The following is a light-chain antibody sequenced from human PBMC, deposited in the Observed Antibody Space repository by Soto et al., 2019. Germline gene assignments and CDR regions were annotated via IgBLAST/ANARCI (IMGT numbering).Light chain of an antibody. CDR2: KAS. Sequence: DIQMTQSPSTLSASVGDRVTITCRASQSISTWLAWYQQKPGKAPKVLIYKASSLESGVPSRFSGSRSVTEFTLTISSLQPDDFATYYYQQYNSYSRTFGQGTKVDIK. J-gene: IGKJ1*01. V-gene: IGKV1-5*03. CDR1: QSISTW. CDR3: QQYNSYSRT.